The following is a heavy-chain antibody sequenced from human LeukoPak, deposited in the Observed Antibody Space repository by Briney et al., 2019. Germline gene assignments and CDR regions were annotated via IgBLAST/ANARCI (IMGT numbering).Heavy chain of an antibody. V-gene: IGHV3-74*01. J-gene: IGHJ4*02. CDR3: ARGRRGGSAFDY. CDR1: GLTFTRYW. D-gene: IGHD6-19*01. Sequence: GGSLRLSCAASGLTFTRYWMHWVRQAPGKGLVWVSHINSAGNNNDYAESVKGRFSISRDNSKNTWSLQMNNLRVEDTAVYDCARGRRGGSAFDYWGQGTLVTVSS. CDR2: INSAGNNN.